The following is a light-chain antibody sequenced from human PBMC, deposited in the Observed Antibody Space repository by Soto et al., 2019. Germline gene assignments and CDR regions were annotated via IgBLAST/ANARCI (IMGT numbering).Light chain of an antibody. CDR1: HIVDSRY. CDR3: QWYGASHPST. V-gene: IGKV3-20*01. J-gene: IGKJ1*01. CDR2: GTT. Sequence: EIVLTQAPGTLSLSPGERATLSCRVSHIVDSRYLAWYQQKLGQAPRLVIYGTTNSATGIPDRFSGSGSGTDFTLNISRLEHEDSAVFYCQWYGASHPSTFGQGTKVDIK.